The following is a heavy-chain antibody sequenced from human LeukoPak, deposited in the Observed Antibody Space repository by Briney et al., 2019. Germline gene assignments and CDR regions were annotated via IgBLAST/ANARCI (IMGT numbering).Heavy chain of an antibody. Sequence: PSETLSLTCAVYGGSFSGYYWSWIRQPPGKGLEWIGEINHSGSTNYNPSLKSRVTISVDTSKNQFSLKLSSVTAADTAVYYCARADLSHAFDIWGQGTMVTVSS. V-gene: IGHV4-34*01. J-gene: IGHJ3*02. D-gene: IGHD3-3*01. CDR2: INHSGST. CDR3: ARADLSHAFDI. CDR1: GGSFSGYY.